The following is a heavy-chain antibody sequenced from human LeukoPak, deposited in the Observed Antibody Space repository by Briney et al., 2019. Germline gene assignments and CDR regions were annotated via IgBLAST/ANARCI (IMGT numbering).Heavy chain of an antibody. D-gene: IGHD4-17*01. V-gene: IGHV3-30*14. Sequence: GRSLRLSCAASGFPFNNYVMHWVRQAPGKGLEWVAFISDDGTNKYYTDSVKGRFTISRDNSKNTLYLQMNSLRAEDTAIYYCARGIYGPNDAFDIWGQGTMVTVSS. J-gene: IGHJ3*02. CDR1: GFPFNNYV. CDR3: ARGIYGPNDAFDI. CDR2: ISDDGTNK.